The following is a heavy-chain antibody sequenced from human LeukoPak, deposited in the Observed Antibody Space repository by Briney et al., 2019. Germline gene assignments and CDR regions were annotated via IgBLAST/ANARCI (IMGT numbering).Heavy chain of an antibody. CDR3: AKGYCTSTACYGTY. V-gene: IGHV3-23*01. Sequence: GGSLRLSCAASGFTFSSYAMSWVRQAPGKGLEWVSATSGSGDTTYYADSVKGRFTISRDNSKNTVSLQMNSLRAEDTAVFYCAKGYCTSTACYGTYWGQGTLVTVSS. CDR2: TSGSGDTT. D-gene: IGHD2-2*01. J-gene: IGHJ4*02. CDR1: GFTFSSYA.